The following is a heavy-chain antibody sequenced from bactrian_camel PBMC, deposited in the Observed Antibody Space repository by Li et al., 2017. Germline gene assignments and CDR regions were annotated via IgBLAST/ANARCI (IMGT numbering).Heavy chain of an antibody. V-gene: IGHV3S53*01. J-gene: IGHJ7*01. CDR1: GYTFGKLC. D-gene: IGHD1*01. CDR2: INGYGFT. Sequence: HVQLVESGGGSVQAGGSLRLSCEVSGYTFGKLCLAWFRQPLGKEREGFATINGYGFTTYTDSVKGRFLISRDNTKNMVYLQMDSLRPEDTAMYYCASGPWGYCTRTKWEGGMNNWGKGTQVTVS.